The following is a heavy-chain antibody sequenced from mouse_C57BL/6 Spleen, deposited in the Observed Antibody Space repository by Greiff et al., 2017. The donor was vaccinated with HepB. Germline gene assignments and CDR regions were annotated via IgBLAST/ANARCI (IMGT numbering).Heavy chain of an antibody. V-gene: IGHV1-55*01. Sequence: QVQLQQPGAELVKPGASVKMSCKASGYTFTSYWITWVKQRPGQGLEWIGDIYPGSGSTNYNEKFKSKATLTVDTSSSTAYMQLSSLTSEDSAVYYCARYLGHYAMDYWSQGTSVTVSS. CDR1: GYTFTSYW. CDR2: IYPGSGST. CDR3: ARYLGHYAMDY. D-gene: IGHD4-1*01. J-gene: IGHJ4*01.